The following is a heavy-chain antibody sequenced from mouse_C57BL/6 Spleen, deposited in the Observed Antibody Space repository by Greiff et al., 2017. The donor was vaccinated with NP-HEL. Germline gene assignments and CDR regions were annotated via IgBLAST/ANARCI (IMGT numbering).Heavy chain of an antibody. D-gene: IGHD2-4*01. CDR2: IYPSDSET. Sequence: QVQLKQPGAELVRPGSSVKLSCKASGYTFTSYWMDWVKQRPGQGLEWIGNIYPSDSETHYNQKFKDKATLTVDKSSSTAYMQLSSLTSEDSAVYYCAREGGLRRMDYWGQGTSVTVSS. CDR1: GYTFTSYW. J-gene: IGHJ4*01. V-gene: IGHV1-61*01. CDR3: AREGGLRRMDY.